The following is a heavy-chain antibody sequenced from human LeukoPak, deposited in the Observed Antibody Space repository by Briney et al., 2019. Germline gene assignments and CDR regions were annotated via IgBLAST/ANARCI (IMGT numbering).Heavy chain of an antibody. Sequence: PGGSLRLSCAASGFTFSSHEMNWVRQAPGKGLEWISHISNGATTIYYADSVKGRFTISRDNAKNSLYLRMNSLRAEDTAVYYCASGGYCSSTICYPRNAFDMWGQGTVVTVSS. D-gene: IGHD2-2*01. CDR1: GFTFSSHE. J-gene: IGHJ3*02. V-gene: IGHV3-48*03. CDR2: ISNGATTI. CDR3: ASGGYCSSTICYPRNAFDM.